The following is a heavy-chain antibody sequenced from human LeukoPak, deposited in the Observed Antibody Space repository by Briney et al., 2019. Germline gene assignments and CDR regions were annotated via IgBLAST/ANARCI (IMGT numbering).Heavy chain of an antibody. V-gene: IGHV3-53*01. CDR1: GFTVSSNY. Sequence: GGSLRLSCAASGFTVSSNYMSWVRQAPGKGLEWVSVIYIGGITYYADSVKGRFTISRDKSKNTLYLQMNSLRAEDTAVYYCARDRGAATKWNYYSYYMDVWGKGTTVTVSS. J-gene: IGHJ6*03. CDR2: IYIGGIT. D-gene: IGHD2-15*01. CDR3: ARDRGAATKWNYYSYYMDV.